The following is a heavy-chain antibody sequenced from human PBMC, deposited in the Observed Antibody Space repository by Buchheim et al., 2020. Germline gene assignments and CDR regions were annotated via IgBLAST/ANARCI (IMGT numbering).Heavy chain of an antibody. CDR2: TRNKANSYTT. J-gene: IGHJ6*02. V-gene: IGHV3-72*01. Sequence: EVQLVESGGGLVQPGGSLRLSCAASGFTFSDHYMDWVRQAPGKGLEWVGRTRNKANSYTTEYAASVKGRFTISRDDSKNSLYLQMNSLKTEDTAVYYCASLDYYDSSGYHYGMGVWGQGTT. D-gene: IGHD3-22*01. CDR1: GFTFSDHY. CDR3: ASLDYYDSSGYHYGMGV.